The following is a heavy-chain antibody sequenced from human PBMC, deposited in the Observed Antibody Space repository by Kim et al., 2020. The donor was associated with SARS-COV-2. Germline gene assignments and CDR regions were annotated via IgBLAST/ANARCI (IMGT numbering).Heavy chain of an antibody. D-gene: IGHD2-2*01. J-gene: IGHJ6*02. CDR1: GFTFSSYG. CDR3: ARDMWYQLLRRYGMDV. CDR2: IWYDGSKK. Sequence: GGSLRLSCAASGFTFSSYGMHWVRQAPGKGLEWVAVIWYDGSKKYYADSVKGRFTISRDNSKNTLYLQMNSLRAEDTAVYYCARDMWYQLLRRYGMDVGGQGPTVTVSS. V-gene: IGHV3-33*01.